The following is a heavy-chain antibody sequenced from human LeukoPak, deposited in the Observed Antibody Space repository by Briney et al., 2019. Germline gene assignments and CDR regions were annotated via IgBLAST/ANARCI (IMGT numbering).Heavy chain of an antibody. D-gene: IGHD3-22*01. CDR1: GFTFSSSA. J-gene: IGHJ4*02. V-gene: IGHV4-59*01. Sequence: KSGGSLRLSCAASGFTFSSSAMSWIRQPPGKGLEWIGYIFYSGYNNHNPSLKSRVTISVDTSKNQFSLKLSSVTAADTAMYYCARDNQYNSDSSDYGGTNFDYWGQGTLVTVSS. CDR2: IFYSGYN. CDR3: ARDNQYNSDSSDYGGTNFDY.